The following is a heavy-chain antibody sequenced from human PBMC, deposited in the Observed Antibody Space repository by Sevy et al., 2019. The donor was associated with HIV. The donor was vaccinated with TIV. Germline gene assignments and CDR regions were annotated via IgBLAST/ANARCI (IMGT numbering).Heavy chain of an antibody. CDR1: GYTFTGYY. V-gene: IGHV1-2*02. CDR2: INPNSGGT. D-gene: IGHD1-26*01. J-gene: IGHJ6*03. CDR3: AREGGVAGATGQSYYYYYMDV. Sequence: ASVKVSCKASGYTFTGYYMHWVRQAPGQGLEWMGWINPNSGGTNYAQKFQGRVTMTRDTSISTAYRELSRLRSDDTAVYYCAREGGVAGATGQSYYYYYMDVWGKGTTVTVSS.